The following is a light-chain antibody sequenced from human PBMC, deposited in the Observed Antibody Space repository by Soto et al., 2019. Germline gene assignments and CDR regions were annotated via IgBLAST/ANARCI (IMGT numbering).Light chain of an antibody. J-gene: IGLJ1*01. Sequence: QSALTQPASVSGSPGQSIAISCTGTSSDVGGYNYVSWYQQHPGTAPKLMIYDVSNRPSGVSDRFSGSKSGNTASLTISGIQAEYEADYYCSSYTSTSTYVFGTGTKVTVL. CDR2: DVS. CDR1: SSDVGGYNY. V-gene: IGLV2-14*01. CDR3: SSYTSTSTYV.